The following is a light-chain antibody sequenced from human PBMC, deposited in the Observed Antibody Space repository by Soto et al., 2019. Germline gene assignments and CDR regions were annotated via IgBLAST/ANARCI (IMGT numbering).Light chain of an antibody. CDR3: QHYRTS. Sequence: EIVLTQSPCTLSLSPGERATLSCRASQSVSSSYLAWYQQKPGQAPRQLIYGASSRATGMPDRFSGSGSGTDFTLTITRLEPENYAVYYCQHYRTSFGGGTRVEIK. CDR1: QSVSSSY. J-gene: IGKJ4*01. V-gene: IGKV3-20*01. CDR2: GAS.